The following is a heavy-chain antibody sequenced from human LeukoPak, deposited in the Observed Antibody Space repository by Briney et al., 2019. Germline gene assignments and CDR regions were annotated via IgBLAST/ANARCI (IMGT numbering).Heavy chain of an antibody. V-gene: IGHV1-18*01. J-gene: IGHJ5*02. CDR3: ARGASITIFGVVTNYNWFDP. CDR2: ISAYNGNT. CDR1: GYTFTSYG. D-gene: IGHD3-3*01. Sequence: ASVKVSCKASGYTFTSYGISWVRQAPGQGLEWMGWISAYNGNTNYAQKLQGRVTMTTDTSTSTAYMELRSLRSDDTAVYYCARGASITIFGVVTNYNWFDPWGQGTLVTVFS.